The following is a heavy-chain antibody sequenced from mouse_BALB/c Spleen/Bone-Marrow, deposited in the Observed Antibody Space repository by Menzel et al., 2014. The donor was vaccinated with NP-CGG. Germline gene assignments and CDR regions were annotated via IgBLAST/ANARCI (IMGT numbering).Heavy chain of an antibody. CDR1: GYTLTSYW. CDR2: INPSTGYT. J-gene: IGHJ2*01. D-gene: IGHD2-14*01. Sequence: QVQLKQSGAELAKPGASVKMSCKASGYTLTSYWMHWVKQRPGQGLEWIGYINPSTGYTAYNQNFKDKATLTADKSSSTAYMQLSSLTSEDSAVYYCALYYRYDTSDYWGQGTTLTVSS. CDR3: ALYYRYDTSDY. V-gene: IGHV1-7*01.